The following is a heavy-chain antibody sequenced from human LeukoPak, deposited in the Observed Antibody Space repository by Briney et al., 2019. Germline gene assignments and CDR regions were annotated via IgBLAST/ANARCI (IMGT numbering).Heavy chain of an antibody. V-gene: IGHV4-39*07. D-gene: IGHD3-22*01. CDR1: GDSISTSNSY. Sequence: SETLSLTCTVSGDSISTSNSYWGWIRQPPGKGLEWIGSIYYSGNTYYNPSLKSRVTMSIDTSKNQFSLKLSSVTAADTAVYYCARTPIYYFDNSGYYNWGQGTLVTVSS. CDR2: IYYSGNT. CDR3: ARTPIYYFDNSGYYN. J-gene: IGHJ4*02.